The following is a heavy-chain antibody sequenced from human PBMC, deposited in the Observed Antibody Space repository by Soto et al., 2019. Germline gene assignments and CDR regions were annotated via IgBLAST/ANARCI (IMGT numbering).Heavy chain of an antibody. V-gene: IGHV1-3*01. CDR3: ARGDYYDIHDY. J-gene: IGHJ4*02. CDR1: GYTFTSYA. Sequence: QVQLVQSGAEVKKPGASVKVSCKASGYTFTSYAMHWVRQAPGQRLEWMGWINAGNGNTKYSQKFQGRVTIIRDTAPSTAYMELSSLRSEDTAVYYCARGDYYDIHDYWGQGTLVTVSS. CDR2: INAGNGNT. D-gene: IGHD3-22*01.